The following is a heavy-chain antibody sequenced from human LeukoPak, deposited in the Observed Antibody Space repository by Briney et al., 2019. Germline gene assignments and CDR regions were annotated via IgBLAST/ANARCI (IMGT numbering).Heavy chain of an antibody. CDR3: VKDRGTAAGYNFQGFDY. CDR2: ISWNSGTI. D-gene: IGHD5-24*01. CDR1: GFTFDDYG. Sequence: GGSLRLSCAASGFTFDDYGMHWVRQAPGKGLEWVSGISWNSGTIAYADSVKGRFTISRDNAKNSLYLQMSSLRAEDTALYYCVKDRGTAAGYNFQGFDYWGQGTLVTVSS. J-gene: IGHJ4*02. V-gene: IGHV3-9*01.